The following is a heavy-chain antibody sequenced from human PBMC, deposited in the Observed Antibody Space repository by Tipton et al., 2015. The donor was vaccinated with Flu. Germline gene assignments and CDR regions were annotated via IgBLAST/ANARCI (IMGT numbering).Heavy chain of an antibody. Sequence: TLSLTCTVSGGSISSGDYYWSWIRQPPGKGLEWIGYIYYSGSTYYNPSLKSRVTISVDTSKNQFSLKLSPVTAADTAVYYCARASGYCSGGSCYGHDYWGQGTLVTVSS. CDR3: ARASGYCSGGSCYGHDY. D-gene: IGHD2-15*01. CDR1: GGSISSGDYY. J-gene: IGHJ4*02. V-gene: IGHV4-30-4*01. CDR2: IYYSGST.